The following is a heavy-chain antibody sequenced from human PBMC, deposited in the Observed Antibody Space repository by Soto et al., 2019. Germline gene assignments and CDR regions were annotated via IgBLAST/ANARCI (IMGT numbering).Heavy chain of an antibody. J-gene: IGHJ5*02. CDR2: IIPIFGTA. CDR1: GGTFSSYA. V-gene: IGHV1-69*13. Sequence: ASVKVSCKASGGTFSSYAISWVRQAPGQGLEWMGGIIPIFGTANYAQKFQGRVTITADESTSTAYMELSSLRSEDTAVYYCARGEKYQLPHLSWGQGTLVTVSS. D-gene: IGHD2-2*01. CDR3: ARGEKYQLPHLS.